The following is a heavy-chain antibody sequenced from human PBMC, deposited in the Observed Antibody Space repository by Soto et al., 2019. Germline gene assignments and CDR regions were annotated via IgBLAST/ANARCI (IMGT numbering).Heavy chain of an antibody. D-gene: IGHD4-17*01. CDR2: ISGSGGST. J-gene: IGHJ6*02. CDR1: GFTFSSYA. V-gene: IGHV3-23*01. CDR3: VKWALAGDGDYVVGYYYYGMDV. Sequence: EVQLLESGGGLVQPGGSLRPSCAASGFTFSSYAMSWVRQAPGKGLEWVSAISGSGGSTYYADSVKGRFTISRDNSKNTLYLQMNSLRAEDTAVYYCVKWALAGDGDYVVGYYYYGMDVWGQGTTVTVSS.